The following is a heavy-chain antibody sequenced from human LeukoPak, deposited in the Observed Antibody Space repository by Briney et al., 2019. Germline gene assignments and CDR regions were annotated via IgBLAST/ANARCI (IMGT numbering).Heavy chain of an antibody. CDR2: INPNSGGT. CDR3: AKVMAGTVAFDI. Sequence: AASVKVSCKASGYTFTGYFMHWVRQAPGQGLECMGWINPNSGGTHYAQKFQGRVTMTRDTSINTAYMELSRLSSDDTAVYYCAKVMAGTVAFDIWGQGTMVTVSP. D-gene: IGHD6-19*01. V-gene: IGHV1-2*02. CDR1: GYTFTGYF. J-gene: IGHJ3*02.